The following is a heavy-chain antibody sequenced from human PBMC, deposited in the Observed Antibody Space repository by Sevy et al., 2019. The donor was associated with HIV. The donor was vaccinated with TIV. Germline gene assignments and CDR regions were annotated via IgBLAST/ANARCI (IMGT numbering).Heavy chain of an antibody. J-gene: IGHJ5*02. CDR1: GFTFSSYA. CDR3: MIDQHDYGGNLRTGWFDP. CDR2: ISYDGSNK. Sequence: GGFLRLSCAASGFTFSSYAMHWVRQAPGKGLEWMAVISYDGSNKYYADSVKGRFTISRDNSKNTLYLQMNSLRAEDTAVNYWMIDQHDYGGNLRTGWFDPWGQGTLVTVSS. V-gene: IGHV3-30-3*01. D-gene: IGHD4-17*01.